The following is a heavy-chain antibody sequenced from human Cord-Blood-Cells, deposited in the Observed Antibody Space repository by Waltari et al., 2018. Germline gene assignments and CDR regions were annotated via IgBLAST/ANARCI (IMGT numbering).Heavy chain of an antibody. J-gene: IGHJ4*02. D-gene: IGHD5-12*01. V-gene: IGHV6-1*01. CDR2: TYYRSKWYN. CDR3: ARGDVDIVATIRGLDY. Sequence: WLGRTYYRSKWYNDYVVSVKSRITINPDTSKNQFSLQLNSVTPEDTAVYYCARGDVDIVATIRGLDYWGQGTLVTVSS.